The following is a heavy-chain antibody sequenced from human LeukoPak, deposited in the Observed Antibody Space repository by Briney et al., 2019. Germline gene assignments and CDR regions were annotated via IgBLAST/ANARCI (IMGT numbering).Heavy chain of an antibody. CDR3: ARALYSSGWYGTRDVGMFDY. Sequence: SETLSLICAVYGGSFSGYYWSWIRQPPGKGLEWIGEINHSGSTNYNPSLKSRVTISVDTSKNQFSLKLSSVTAADTAVYYCARALYSSGWYGTRDVGMFDYWGQGTLVTVSS. V-gene: IGHV4-34*01. CDR1: GGSFSGYY. D-gene: IGHD6-19*01. J-gene: IGHJ4*02. CDR2: INHSGST.